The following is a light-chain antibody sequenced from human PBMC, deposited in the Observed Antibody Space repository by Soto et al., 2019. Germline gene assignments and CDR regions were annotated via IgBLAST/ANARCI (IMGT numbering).Light chain of an antibody. V-gene: IGKV3-11*01. CDR3: QRRSDWPPLFT. CDR1: QSVATY. J-gene: IGKJ3*01. CDR2: DAS. Sequence: EIVLTQSPATLSLSPGERATLSCRASQSVATYLAWYQQKPGQAPRLLIYDASNRATGIPGRISGSGSGTDFTLTISSLEAEDFAVYYCQRRSDWPPLFTFGPGTKVDIK.